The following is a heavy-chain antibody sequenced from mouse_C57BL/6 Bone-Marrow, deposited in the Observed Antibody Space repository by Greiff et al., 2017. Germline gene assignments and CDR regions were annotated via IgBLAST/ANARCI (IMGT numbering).Heavy chain of an antibody. J-gene: IGHJ4*01. CDR3: ARWRGDYDGGDYAMDY. Sequence: VKLMESGAELARPGASVKLSCKASGYTFTSYGISWVKQRTGQGLEWIGEIYPRSGNTYYNEKFKGKATLNADKSSSTAYMELRSLTSEDSAVYFCARWRGDYDGGDYAMDYWGQGTSVTVSS. V-gene: IGHV1-81*01. CDR1: GYTFTSYG. CDR2: IYPRSGNT. D-gene: IGHD2-4*01.